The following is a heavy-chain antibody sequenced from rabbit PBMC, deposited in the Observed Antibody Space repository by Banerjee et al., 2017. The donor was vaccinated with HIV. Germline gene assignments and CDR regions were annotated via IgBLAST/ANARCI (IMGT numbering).Heavy chain of an antibody. CDR2: IYAGSSGST. CDR1: GFSFSSSYW. D-gene: IGHD1-1*01. V-gene: IGHV1S45*01. J-gene: IGHJ6*01. CDR3: ARDYTVNGMDL. Sequence: EESGGDLVKPEGSLTLTCTASGFSFSSSYWICWVRQAPGKGLEWIACIYAGSSGSTHYASWAKGRFTISKTSSTTVTLQMTSLTAADTATYFCARDYTVNGMDLWGPGTLVTVS.